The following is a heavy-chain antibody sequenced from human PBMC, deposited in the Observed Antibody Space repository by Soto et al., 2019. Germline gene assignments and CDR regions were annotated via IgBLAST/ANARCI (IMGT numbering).Heavy chain of an antibody. Sequence: GGSLRLSCAASGFTFSSYGMHWVRQAPGKGLEWVAVIWYDGSNKYYADSVKGRFTISRDNSKNTLYLQMNSLRAEDTAVYYCARDSAGIYYYYMDVWGKGTTVTVSS. CDR3: ARDSAGIYYYYMDV. J-gene: IGHJ6*03. CDR1: GFTFSSYG. V-gene: IGHV3-33*01. CDR2: IWYDGSNK.